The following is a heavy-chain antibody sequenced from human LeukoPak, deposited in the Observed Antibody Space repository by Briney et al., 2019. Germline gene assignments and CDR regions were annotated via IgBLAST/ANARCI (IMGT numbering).Heavy chain of an antibody. CDR3: AKDWSVYSNYEEGDY. CDR1: GFTFSSYA. V-gene: IGHV3-23*01. Sequence: GGSLRLSCAASGFTFSSYAMSWVRQAPGKGLEWVSAISGSGGSTYYADSEKGRFTISRDNSKNTLYLQMNSLRAEDTAVYYCAKDWSVYSNYEEGDYWGQGTLVTVSS. D-gene: IGHD4-11*01. CDR2: ISGSGGST. J-gene: IGHJ4*02.